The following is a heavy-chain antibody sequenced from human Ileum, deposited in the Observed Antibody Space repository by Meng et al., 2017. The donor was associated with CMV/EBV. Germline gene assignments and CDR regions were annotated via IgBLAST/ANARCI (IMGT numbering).Heavy chain of an antibody. D-gene: IGHD3-10*01. V-gene: IGHV1-18*01. CDR3: ARDGGGVLLWFGELLHGGDWFDP. CDR2: ISAYNGNT. J-gene: IGHJ5*02. Sequence: ASVKVSCKASGYTFTSYGISWVRQAPGQGLEWMGWISAYNGNTNYAQKIQGRVTMTTDTSTSTAYMELRSLRSDDTAVYYWARDGGGVLLWFGELLHGGDWFDPWGQGTLVTVSS. CDR1: GYTFTSYG.